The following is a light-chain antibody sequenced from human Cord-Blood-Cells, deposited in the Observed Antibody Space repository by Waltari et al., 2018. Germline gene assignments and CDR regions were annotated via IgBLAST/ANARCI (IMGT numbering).Light chain of an antibody. V-gene: IGKV1-5*01. CDR3: QQYNSYWT. Sequence: DIQLTPSPSTLSASVAARVTITCRASQSISSWLAWYQQKPGKAPKLLIYDASSLESGVPSRFSGSGSGTEFTLTISSLQPDDFATYYCQQYNSYWTFGQGTKVEIK. CDR2: DAS. CDR1: QSISSW. J-gene: IGKJ1*01.